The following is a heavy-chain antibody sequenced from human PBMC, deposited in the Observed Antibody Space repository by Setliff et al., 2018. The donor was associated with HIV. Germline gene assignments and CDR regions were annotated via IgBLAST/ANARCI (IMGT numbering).Heavy chain of an antibody. CDR1: GDSISSGSSY. CDR3: ARGEACGGGCHYAFEL. Sequence: SETLSLTCTVTGDSISSGSSYWSWIRQPAGKGLEWIGHIFTTGSTKYNPSLRSRAAISLDTSTNSFSLQLHSLTAGDTAVYYCARGEACGGGCHYAFELWGRGTMVTVSS. J-gene: IGHJ3*01. CDR2: IFTTGST. D-gene: IGHD2-21*02. V-gene: IGHV4-61*09.